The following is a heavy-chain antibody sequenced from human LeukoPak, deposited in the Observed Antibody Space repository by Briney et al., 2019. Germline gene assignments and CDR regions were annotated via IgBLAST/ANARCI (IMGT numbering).Heavy chain of an antibody. Sequence: GGSLRLSCAASGFPFSYYGMHWVRQAPGKGLEWVAVISYDGSNKYYADSVKGRFTISRDNSKNTLYLQMNSLRAEDTAVYYCAKDLYRYSYGIGPGYWGQGTLVTVSS. CDR3: AKDLYRYSYGIGPGY. CDR2: ISYDGSNK. D-gene: IGHD5-18*01. CDR1: GFPFSYYG. V-gene: IGHV3-30*18. J-gene: IGHJ4*02.